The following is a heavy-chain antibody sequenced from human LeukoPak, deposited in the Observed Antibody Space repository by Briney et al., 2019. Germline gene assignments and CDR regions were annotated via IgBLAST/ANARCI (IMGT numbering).Heavy chain of an antibody. Sequence: ASVKVSCKASGYTFTSYDINWVRQATGQGPEWMGWMNPNSGNTGYAQKFQGRVTMTRNTSISTAYMELSSLRSEDTAVYYCARRYCSSTSCYFPYYYYYYMDVWGKGTTVTISS. D-gene: IGHD2-2*01. V-gene: IGHV1-8*01. CDR1: GYTFTSYD. CDR3: ARRYCSSTSCYFPYYYYYYMDV. CDR2: MNPNSGNT. J-gene: IGHJ6*03.